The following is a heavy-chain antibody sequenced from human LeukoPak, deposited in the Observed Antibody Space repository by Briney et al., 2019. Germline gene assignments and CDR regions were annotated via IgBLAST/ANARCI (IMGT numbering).Heavy chain of an antibody. J-gene: IGHJ4*02. CDR1: GYTFTGYY. CDR3: ATHYYHDSSGYYPYRY. D-gene: IGHD3-22*01. V-gene: IGHV1-2*02. CDR2: INPNSGGT. Sequence: ASVKVSCKASGYTFTGYYMHWVRQAPGQGLEWMGWINPNSGGTNYAQKFQGRVTVTRDTSISTAYMELSRLRSDDTAVYYCATHYYHDSSGYYPYRYWGQGTLVTVSS.